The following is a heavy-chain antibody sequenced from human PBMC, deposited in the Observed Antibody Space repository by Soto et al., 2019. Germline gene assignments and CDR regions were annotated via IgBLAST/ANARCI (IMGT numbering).Heavy chain of an antibody. CDR1: GYSFTSYW. Sequence: VESLTISCTASGYSFTSYWVGWVLLLPGTGLEWMGVIFPGDSDTRYSPSFQGQVTISADKSISTAFLQFNSLRPSDTAIYYCARLGQVNQAPYGMDVWGQGTTVTVSS. J-gene: IGHJ6*02. V-gene: IGHV5-51*01. CDR3: ARLGQVNQAPYGMDV. CDR2: IFPGDSDT.